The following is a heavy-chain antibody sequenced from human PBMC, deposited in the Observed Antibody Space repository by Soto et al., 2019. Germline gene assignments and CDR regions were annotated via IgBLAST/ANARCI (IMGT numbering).Heavy chain of an antibody. CDR2: VNPSGGST. J-gene: IGHJ1*01. D-gene: IGHD2-15*01. Sequence: ASVKVSCKASGYLFTAYSMHWVRLAPGQGLEWMGVVNPSGGSTKYAQNFQGRVTMTRDTSTTTTYMELSSLRSDDTAIYYCAREENCSGGTCYSEYFHRWGQGTLVTVSS. CDR3: AREENCSGGTCYSEYFHR. CDR1: GYLFTAYS. V-gene: IGHV1-46*01.